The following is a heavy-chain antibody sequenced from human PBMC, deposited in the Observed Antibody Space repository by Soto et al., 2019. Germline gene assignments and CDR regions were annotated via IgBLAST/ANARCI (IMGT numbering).Heavy chain of an antibody. CDR3: ARGRGYSGDDHYYFFDMDV. Sequence: SVKVSCKASGGTFHNCPITWVRQAPGQGLEWMGGSIPIFGTANYAQKFQGRVTISVDESTSTAYMELSSLRSEDTAVYYCARGRGYSGDDHYYFFDMDVWGQGTTVTVSS. J-gene: IGHJ6*02. CDR1: GGTFHNCP. CDR2: SIPIFGTA. D-gene: IGHD5-12*01. V-gene: IGHV1-69*13.